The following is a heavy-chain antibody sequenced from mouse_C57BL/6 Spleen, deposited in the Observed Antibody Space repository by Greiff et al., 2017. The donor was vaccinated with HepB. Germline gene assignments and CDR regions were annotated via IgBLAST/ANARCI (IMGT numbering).Heavy chain of an antibody. CDR2: INPEDDET. CDR3: ARRGYDVDYAMDY. Sequence: VQLQQSGAELVKPGASVKLSCTASGFNIKDYYMHWVKQRTEQGLEWIGRINPEDDETKYAPKFQGKATITADTSSNTAYLQLSSLTSEDTAVYYCARRGYDVDYAMDYWGQGTSVTVSS. V-gene: IGHV14-2*01. D-gene: IGHD2-2*01. CDR1: GFNIKDYY. J-gene: IGHJ4*01.